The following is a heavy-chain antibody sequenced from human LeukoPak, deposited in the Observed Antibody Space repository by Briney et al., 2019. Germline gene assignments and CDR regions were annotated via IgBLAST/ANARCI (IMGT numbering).Heavy chain of an antibody. V-gene: IGHV1-18*01. Sequence: GASVKVSCKASGYTFTSYGISWVRQAPGQGLEWMGWISAYNGNTNYAQKLQGRVTMTTDTSTSTAYMELRSLISDDTAVYYCARDGHRRYHYDSSGREDAFDIWGQGTMVTVSS. D-gene: IGHD3-22*01. J-gene: IGHJ3*02. CDR1: GYTFTSYG. CDR3: ARDGHRRYHYDSSGREDAFDI. CDR2: ISAYNGNT.